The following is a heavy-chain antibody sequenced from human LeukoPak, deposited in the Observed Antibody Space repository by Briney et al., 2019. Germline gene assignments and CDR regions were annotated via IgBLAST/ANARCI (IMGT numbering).Heavy chain of an antibody. CDR1: GYTFTSYG. CDR2: ISAYNGNT. Sequence: GASVKVSCKASGYTFTSYGISWVRRAPGQGLEWMGWISAYNGNTNYAQKFQGRVTITADKSTSTAYMELSSLRSEDTAVYYCASMYYYDSSGYLMDWGQGTLVTVSS. CDR3: ASMYYYDSSGYLMD. V-gene: IGHV1-18*01. D-gene: IGHD3-22*01. J-gene: IGHJ4*02.